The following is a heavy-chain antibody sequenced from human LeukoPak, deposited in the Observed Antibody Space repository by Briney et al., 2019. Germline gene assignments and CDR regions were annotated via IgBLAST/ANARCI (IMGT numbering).Heavy chain of an antibody. CDR2: ITHSGST. Sequence: PPETLSLTCAVYGGSFSGYYWSWIRQPPGKWLEWIGEITHSGSTNYNPSLKSRVAISVDTSKNQFSLKLSSVTAADTAVYYCAREEYYYGSGSYFGWFDPWGQGTLVTVSS. CDR1: GGSFSGYY. D-gene: IGHD3-10*01. V-gene: IGHV4-34*01. CDR3: AREEYYYGSGSYFGWFDP. J-gene: IGHJ5*02.